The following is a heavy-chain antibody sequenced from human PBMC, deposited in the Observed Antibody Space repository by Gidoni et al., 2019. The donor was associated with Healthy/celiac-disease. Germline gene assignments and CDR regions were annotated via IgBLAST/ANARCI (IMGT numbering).Heavy chain of an antibody. J-gene: IGHJ6*03. CDR2: INHSGST. V-gene: IGHV4-34*01. D-gene: IGHD6-6*01. CDR1: GGSFSGYY. CDR3: ARGIAARPYYYYYYMDV. Sequence: QVQLQQWGAGLLTPSETLSLTCAVYGGSFSGYYWSWIRQPPGKGLEWIGEINHSGSTNYNPSLKSRVTISVDTSKNQFSLKLSSVTAADTAVYYCARGIAARPYYYYYYMDVWGKGTTVTVSS.